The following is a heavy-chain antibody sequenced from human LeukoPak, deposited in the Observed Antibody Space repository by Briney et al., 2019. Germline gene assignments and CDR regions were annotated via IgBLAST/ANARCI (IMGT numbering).Heavy chain of an antibody. CDR3: ARQRDGHYDEYEIGWFDP. V-gene: IGHV5-51*01. D-gene: IGHD4-17*01. Sequence: GGSLRLSCKGSGYTFSTYWIGWVRQKPGKGLEWMGNIYPDDSDTQYSPTFQGQVTISADKSISTAYLQWSSLEASDTAIYYCARQRDGHYDEYEIGWFDPWGQGTLVTVSS. CDR2: IYPDDSDT. CDR1: GYTFSTYW. J-gene: IGHJ5*02.